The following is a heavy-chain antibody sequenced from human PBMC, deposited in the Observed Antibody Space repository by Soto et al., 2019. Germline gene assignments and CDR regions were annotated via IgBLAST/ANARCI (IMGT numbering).Heavy chain of an antibody. J-gene: IGHJ5*02. CDR2: VSSDGNNK. D-gene: IGHD2-2*01. V-gene: IGHV3-30*18. CDR3: AKDRVIQLLPIWPDP. CDR1: GFRFNNYG. Sequence: GGSLRLSCAASGFRFNNYGMHWVRQAPGKGLEWVAFVSSDGNNKYYADSVKGRFTISRDNSKSTTFLQVDSLRVDDTAIYYCAKDRVIQLLPIWPDPWGQGTLVTVSS.